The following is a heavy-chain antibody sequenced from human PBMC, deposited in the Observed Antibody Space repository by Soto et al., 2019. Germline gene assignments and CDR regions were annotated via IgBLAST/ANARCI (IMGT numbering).Heavy chain of an antibody. CDR3: ATGYLSIAGASPFDY. J-gene: IGHJ4*02. Sequence: ASVKVSCKVSGYTLTELSMHWVRQAPGKGLEWMGGFDPEDGETIYAQKFQGRVTMTEDTSTDTAYMELSSLRSEDTAVYYCATGYLSIAGASPFDYWGQGTLVTVSS. D-gene: IGHD6-13*01. CDR1: GYTLTELS. V-gene: IGHV1-24*01. CDR2: FDPEDGET.